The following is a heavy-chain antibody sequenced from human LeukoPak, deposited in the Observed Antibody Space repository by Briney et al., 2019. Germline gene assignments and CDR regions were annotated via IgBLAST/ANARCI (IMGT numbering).Heavy chain of an antibody. J-gene: IGHJ4*02. V-gene: IGHV3-33*01. CDR2: IWYDGSNK. CDR3: ARGGTWYGGFDC. D-gene: IGHD6-13*01. CDR1: GFPLSSYG. Sequence: GGSLRLSCVASGFPLSSYGMHGVRQAPGKGLDGVAAIWYDGSNKYYADSVKGRFTISRDNSKNTLYLHMNSLRPEDTAVYYCARGGTWYGGFDCWGQGTLVTVSS.